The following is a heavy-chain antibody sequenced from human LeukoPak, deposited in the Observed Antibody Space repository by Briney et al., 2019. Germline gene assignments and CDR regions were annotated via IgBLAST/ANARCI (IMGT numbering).Heavy chain of an antibody. V-gene: IGHV1-8*01. CDR2: MNPNSGNT. J-gene: IGHJ6*02. Sequence: ASVKVSCKASGYTFTSYDINWVRQATGQGLEWMGWMNPNSGNTGYAQKFQGRVTMTRNTSISTAYMELSSLRSEDTAVHYCARSLDSSSYYYYYGMDVWGQGTTVTVSS. CDR1: GYTFTSYD. CDR3: ARSLDSSSYYYYYGMDV. D-gene: IGHD6-6*01.